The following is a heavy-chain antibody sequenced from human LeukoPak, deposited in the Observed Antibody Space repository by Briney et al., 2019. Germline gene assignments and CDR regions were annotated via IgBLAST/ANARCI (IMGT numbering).Heavy chain of an antibody. J-gene: IGHJ4*02. CDR1: GFTFDDYA. D-gene: IGHD3-22*01. V-gene: IGHV3-9*01. Sequence: GGSLRLSCAASGFTFDDYAMHWVRQAPGKGLEWVSGITWNSGSIGYADSVKGRFTISRDNAKNSLYLQMNTLRAEDTALYYCAKDDYYDSSGYLGGWGQGTLVTVSS. CDR2: ITWNSGSI. CDR3: AKDDYYDSSGYLGG.